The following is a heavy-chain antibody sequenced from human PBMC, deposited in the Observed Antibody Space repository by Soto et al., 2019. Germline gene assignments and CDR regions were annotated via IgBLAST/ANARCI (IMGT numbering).Heavy chain of an antibody. CDR3: ARISSYYYYMDV. J-gene: IGHJ6*03. CDR1: GGSISSYY. CDR2: IYYSGST. Sequence: SETLSLTCTVSGGSISSYYWSWIRQPPGKGLEWIGYIYYSGSTNYNPSLKSRVTISVDTSKNQFSLKLSSVTAADTAVYYCARISSYYYYMDVWGKATTVTVSS. V-gene: IGHV4-59*08.